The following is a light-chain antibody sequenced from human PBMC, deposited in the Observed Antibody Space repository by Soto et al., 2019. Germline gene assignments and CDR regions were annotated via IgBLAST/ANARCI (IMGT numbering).Light chain of an antibody. CDR3: MQALQTPLT. CDR2: LGS. V-gene: IGKV2-28*01. J-gene: IGKJ4*01. CDR1: QSLLHSNGYNY. Sequence: DIVMTQSPLSLPVTPGEPASISCRSSQSLLHSNGYNYLDWYLQKPGQSPQLLIYLGSNRASGVPDRISGSGSGTDFTLKISRVEAENVGVYYCMQALQTPLTLGVGTKV.